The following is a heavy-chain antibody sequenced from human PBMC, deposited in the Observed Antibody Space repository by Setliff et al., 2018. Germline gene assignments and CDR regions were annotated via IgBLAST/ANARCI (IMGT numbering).Heavy chain of an antibody. J-gene: IGHJ3*02. D-gene: IGHD3-22*01. CDR3: VRDDADNYDAFDN. V-gene: IGHV3-7*01. Sequence: GGSLRLSCAASGFTFSSYEMNWVRQAPGKGLEWVADIKQDGSTKYYLDSVKGRFTISRDNAKRSLYLQMNGLRADDTGVYYCVRDDADNYDAFDNWGQGTLVTVS. CDR2: IKQDGSTK. CDR1: GFTFSSYE.